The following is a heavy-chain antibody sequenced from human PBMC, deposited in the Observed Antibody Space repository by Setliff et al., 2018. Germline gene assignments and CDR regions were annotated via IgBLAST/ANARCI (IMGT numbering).Heavy chain of an antibody. CDR3: ARVPRFTDTRNAFDI. Sequence: SETLSITCTVSGGSISSGGYYWSWIRQHPGKGLEWIGYIYYSGNTYYNPSLKSRVTISVDTSKNQFSLKMSSVTAADTAVYYCARVPRFTDTRNAFDIWGQGTMVTVSS. CDR2: IYYSGNT. CDR1: GGSISSGGYY. D-gene: IGHD5-18*01. J-gene: IGHJ3*02. V-gene: IGHV4-31*02.